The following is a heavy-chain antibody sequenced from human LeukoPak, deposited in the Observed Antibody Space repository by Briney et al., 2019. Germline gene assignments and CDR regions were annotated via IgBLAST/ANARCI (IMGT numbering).Heavy chain of an antibody. D-gene: IGHD6-19*01. V-gene: IGHV3-21*01. CDR3: ARYYSSGWYNVTDRYFDY. J-gene: IGHJ4*02. CDR2: TSISSSFI. CDR1: GFTFSSYS. Sequence: GGPLRLSCAASGFTFSSYSMNWVRQAPGKGLDWVSSTSISSSFIYYADSVKGRFTIPRDNAKNSLYLQMNSLRAEDKAVYYCARYYSSGWYNVTDRYFDYWAQGTRVTVSS.